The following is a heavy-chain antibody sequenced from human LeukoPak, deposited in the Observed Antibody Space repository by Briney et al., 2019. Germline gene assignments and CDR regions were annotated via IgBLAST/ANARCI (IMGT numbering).Heavy chain of an antibody. CDR1: GFTFTSSA. V-gene: IGHV1-58*02. J-gene: IGHJ4*02. Sequence: ASVKVSCKASGFTFTSSAMQWVRQARGQRLEWIGWIVVGSGNTNYAQKFQERVTITRDMSTSTAYMELSSLRSEDTAVYYCARARRPRGYSYGTGHYYFDYWGQGTLVTVSS. CDR2: IVVGSGNT. CDR3: ARARRPRGYSYGTGHYYFDY. D-gene: IGHD5-18*01.